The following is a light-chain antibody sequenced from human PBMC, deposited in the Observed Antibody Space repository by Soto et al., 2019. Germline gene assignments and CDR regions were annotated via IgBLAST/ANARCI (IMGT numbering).Light chain of an antibody. CDR2: GAS. Sequence: EVVMTQSPATLSVSPGDRATLSCRASQSVDTNVAWYQQKPGQAPRLLVHGASTRDTGVPARFTGIGSGTDFTLTISGLQSDDFAVYYCQQYYNWPPYTFGQGTKLQIK. CDR3: QQYYNWPPYT. V-gene: IGKV3-15*01. CDR1: QSVDTN. J-gene: IGKJ2*01.